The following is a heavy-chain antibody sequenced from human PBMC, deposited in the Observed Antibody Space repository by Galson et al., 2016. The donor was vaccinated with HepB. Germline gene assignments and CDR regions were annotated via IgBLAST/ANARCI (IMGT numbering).Heavy chain of an antibody. CDR1: GGSITSDY. CDR2: ISTSGHI. J-gene: IGHJ3*02. V-gene: IGHV4-4*07. D-gene: IGHD2-15*01. CDR3: VRLLWPATRGAFHI. Sequence: LSLTCTVSGGSITSDYWSWIRQPAGKGLEWIGRISTSGHIKYNPSLESRVTMSVDTSKNQFSLSLSSMTAADTAVYYCVRLLWPATRGAFHIWGQGTMVTVSS.